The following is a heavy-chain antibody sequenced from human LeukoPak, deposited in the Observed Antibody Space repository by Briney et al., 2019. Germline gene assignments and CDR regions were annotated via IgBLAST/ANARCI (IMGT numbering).Heavy chain of an antibody. CDR3: ARVYEGFSSWPGNYYYYGMDV. V-gene: IGHV4-59*01. CDR1: GGSISSYY. D-gene: IGHD6-13*01. CDR2: IYYSGST. Sequence: SETLSLTCTVSGGSISSYYWSWIRQPPGKGLEWIGYIYYSGSTNYNPSLKSRVTISVDTSKNQFSLKLSSVTAADTAVYYCARVYEGFSSWPGNYYYYGMDVWGQGTTVTVSS. J-gene: IGHJ6*02.